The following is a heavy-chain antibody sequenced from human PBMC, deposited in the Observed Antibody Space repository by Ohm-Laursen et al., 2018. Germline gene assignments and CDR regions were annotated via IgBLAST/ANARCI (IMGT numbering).Heavy chain of an antibody. CDR2: IKQDRSEK. CDR1: GFTFSSYW. CDR3: AREAYDFWSGYFGAEDY. Sequence: SLRLSCSASGFTFSSYWMSWVRQAPGKGLEWVANIKQDRSEKYYVDSVKGRFTISRDNAKNSLYLQMNSLRAEDTAVYYCAREAYDFWSGYFGAEDYWGQGTLVTVSS. V-gene: IGHV3-7*01. J-gene: IGHJ4*02. D-gene: IGHD3-3*01.